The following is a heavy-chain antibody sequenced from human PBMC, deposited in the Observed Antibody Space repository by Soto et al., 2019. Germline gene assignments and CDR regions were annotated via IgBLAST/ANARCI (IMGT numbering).Heavy chain of an antibody. CDR2: IYSGGST. CDR1: GFTVSSNY. D-gene: IGHD3-10*01. J-gene: IGHJ4*02. CDR3: ARDRRGSGGAYYFDY. V-gene: IGHV3-66*01. Sequence: EVQLVESGGGLVQPGGSLRLSCAASGFTVSSNYMSWVRQAPGKGLEWVSVIYSGGSTYYADSVKGRFTISRDNSKNTLYLQMNSLRAEDTAVYYCARDRRGSGGAYYFDYWGQGTLVTVSS.